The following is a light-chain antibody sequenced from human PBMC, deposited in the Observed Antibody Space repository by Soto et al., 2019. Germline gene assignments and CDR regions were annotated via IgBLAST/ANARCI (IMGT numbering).Light chain of an antibody. V-gene: IGLV2-14*02. CDR3: AAWDDSLVV. CDR1: SSDVGSYNL. J-gene: IGLJ2*01. CDR2: RNN. Sequence: QSALTQPASVSGSPGQSITISCTGTSSDVGSYNLVSWYQQHPGKAPKLLIYRNNQRPSGVPDRFSASKSGTSGSLAISGLRSEDEADYYCAAWDDSLVVFGGGTKLTVL.